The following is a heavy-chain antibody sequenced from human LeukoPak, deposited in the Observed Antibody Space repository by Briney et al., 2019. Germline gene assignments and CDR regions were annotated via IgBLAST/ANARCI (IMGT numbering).Heavy chain of an antibody. V-gene: IGHV3-74*01. D-gene: IGHD3-3*01. CDR2: INSDGSST. J-gene: IGHJ4*02. CDR1: GFTFSSYW. Sequence: GGSLRLSCAASGFTFSSYWMHWVRQAPGKGLVWVSRINSDGSSTSYADSVKGRFTISRDNSKNTLYLQMNSLRAEDTAVYFCAKDIISITIFGVQLEWGQGTLVTVSS. CDR3: AKDIISITIFGVQLE.